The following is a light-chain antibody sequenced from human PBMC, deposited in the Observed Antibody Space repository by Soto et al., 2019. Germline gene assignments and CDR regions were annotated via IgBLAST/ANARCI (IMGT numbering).Light chain of an antibody. CDR1: QDIGNY. J-gene: IGKJ2*01. Sequence: DLPMTQSPSSLSASVGDRVTIKCQASQDIGNYLNWYQQKPGKAPKLLIYDTSNLETGVPSRFSGSRSGTEFTFTISSLQPEDFGTYYCQQYGNLPPYTFGQGSKLDTK. CDR3: QQYGNLPPYT. V-gene: IGKV1-33*01. CDR2: DTS.